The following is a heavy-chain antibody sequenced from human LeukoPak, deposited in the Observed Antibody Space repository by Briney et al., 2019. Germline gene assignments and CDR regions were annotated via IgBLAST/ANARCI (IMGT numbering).Heavy chain of an antibody. V-gene: IGHV1-2*02. CDR1: GYTFTGYY. D-gene: IGHD6-13*01. Sequence: GASVKVSCKASGYTFTGYYMHWVRQAPGQGLEWMGWINPNSGGTNYAQKFQGRVTMTRDTSISTAYMELSRLRSDDTAVYYCARDVAATGSNWFDPWGRGTLVTVSS. CDR2: INPNSGGT. J-gene: IGHJ5*02. CDR3: ARDVAATGSNWFDP.